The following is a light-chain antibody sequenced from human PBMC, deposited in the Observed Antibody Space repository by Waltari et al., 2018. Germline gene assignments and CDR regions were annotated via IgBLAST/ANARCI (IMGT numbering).Light chain of an antibody. CDR3: QHYHNFPGA. CDR1: QSVSNN. Sequence: EIVMTQSPATLSVSPGERATLSCRASQSVSNNLAWYQQKPGQAPRLLIYDASTRATGIPARFSGSGFGTEFTLTISSLQSEDFAIFYCQHYHNFPGAFGQGTRLEIK. V-gene: IGKV3-15*01. CDR2: DAS. J-gene: IGKJ5*01.